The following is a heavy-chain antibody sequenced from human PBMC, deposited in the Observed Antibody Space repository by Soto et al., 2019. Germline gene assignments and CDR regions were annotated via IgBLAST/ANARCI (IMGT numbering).Heavy chain of an antibody. CDR3: ARGGHVVVVTAALDF. CDR1: GDTFTDYY. V-gene: IGHV1-46*01. CDR2: VNPSGGHT. Sequence: QVQLVQSGAEVKKPGTSVKVSCKAYGDTFTDYYIHWVRQAPGQGLEWMGTVNPSGGHTTYAQHFPGRMTMTRDTSTSTLYMERTSLTSEDTAVYYCARGGHVVVVTAALDFWGQGTLVTVSS. J-gene: IGHJ4*02. D-gene: IGHD2-21*02.